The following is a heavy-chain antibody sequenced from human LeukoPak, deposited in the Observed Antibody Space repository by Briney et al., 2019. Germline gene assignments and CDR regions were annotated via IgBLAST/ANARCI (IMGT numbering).Heavy chain of an antibody. CDR3: AKDVNVGGDYFDY. J-gene: IGHJ4*02. V-gene: IGHV3-30*02. D-gene: IGHD3-10*01. Sequence: GGSLRLSRAASGFTFSNYGMHWVRLAPGKGLEWVAFIRYDGSIKYYVDSVKGRFTVSRDNSKNTLYLQMNSLRVEDTAVYYCAKDVNVGGDYFDYWGQGTLVTVSS. CDR2: IRYDGSIK. CDR1: GFTFSNYG.